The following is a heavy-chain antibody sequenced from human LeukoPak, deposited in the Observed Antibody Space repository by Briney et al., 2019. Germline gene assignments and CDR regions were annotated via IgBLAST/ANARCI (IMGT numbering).Heavy chain of an antibody. Sequence: GGSLRLSCAASGFTFSSYAMSWVRQGPGKGLEWVSAISGSGGSTYYADSVKGRFTISRDNSKNTLYLQMNSLRAEDTAVYYCAKETRSSSVSPSIDPWGQGTLVTVSS. D-gene: IGHD6-19*01. CDR2: ISGSGGST. V-gene: IGHV3-23*01. J-gene: IGHJ5*02. CDR3: AKETRSSSVSPSIDP. CDR1: GFTFSSYA.